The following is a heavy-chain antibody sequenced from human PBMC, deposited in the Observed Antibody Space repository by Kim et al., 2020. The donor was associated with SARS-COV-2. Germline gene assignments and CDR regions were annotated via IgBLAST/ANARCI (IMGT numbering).Heavy chain of an antibody. D-gene: IGHD3-22*01. Sequence: GESLKISCKGSGYSFTSYWISWVRQMPGKGLEWMGRIDPSDSYTNYSPSFQGHVTISADKSISTSYLQWSSLKASDTAMYYCARRSSGYPYYYYGMDVLGQGTTVNVSS. V-gene: IGHV5-10-1*01. CDR1: GYSFTSYW. CDR3: ARRSSGYPYYYYGMDV. J-gene: IGHJ6*02. CDR2: IDPSDSYT.